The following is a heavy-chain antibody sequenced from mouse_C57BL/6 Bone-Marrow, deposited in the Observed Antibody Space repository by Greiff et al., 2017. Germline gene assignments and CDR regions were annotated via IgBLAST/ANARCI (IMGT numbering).Heavy chain of an antibody. V-gene: IGHV1-64*01. J-gene: IGHJ2*01. CDR3: ARVGYDYDLHFDY. Sequence: QVQLQQPGAELVKPGASVKLSCKASGYTFTSYWMHWVKQRPGQGLEWIGMIHPNSGSTNYNEKFKSKATLTVDKSSSTAYMQLSSLTSEDSAVYYCARVGYDYDLHFDYWGQGTTLTVSS. D-gene: IGHD2-4*01. CDR2: IHPNSGST. CDR1: GYTFTSYW.